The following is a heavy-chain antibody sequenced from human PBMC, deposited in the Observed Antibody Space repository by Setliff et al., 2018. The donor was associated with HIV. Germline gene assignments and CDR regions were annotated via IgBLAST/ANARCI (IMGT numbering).Heavy chain of an antibody. CDR2: IHSSGST. Sequence: LSLTCTVSGGSVNDFYCNWIRQPPGKGPEWIGYIHSSGSTIYNPSLKSRITISLDTSKNQFSLNVNSVTAADTAVYYCARHGLRFLACFDYWGQGALVTVSS. J-gene: IGHJ4*02. CDR1: GGSVNDFY. D-gene: IGHD3-3*01. V-gene: IGHV4-59*02. CDR3: ARHGLRFLACFDY.